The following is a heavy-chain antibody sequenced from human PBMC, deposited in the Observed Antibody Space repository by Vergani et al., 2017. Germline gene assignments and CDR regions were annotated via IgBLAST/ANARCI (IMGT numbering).Heavy chain of an antibody. J-gene: IGHJ4*02. Sequence: QVQLVQSGAEVKKPGASVKVSCKASGYTFTGYYMHWVRQAPGQGLEWMGWIIPILGIANYAQKFQGRVTITADKSTSTAYMELSSLRSEDTAVYYCARRGYYYDSSGYNDYWGQGTLVTVSS. CDR1: GYTFTGYY. CDR3: ARRGYYYDSSGYNDY. V-gene: IGHV1-69*09. CDR2: IIPILGIA. D-gene: IGHD3-22*01.